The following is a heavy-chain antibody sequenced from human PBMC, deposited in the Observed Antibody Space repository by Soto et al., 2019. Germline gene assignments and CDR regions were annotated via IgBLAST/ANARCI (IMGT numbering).Heavy chain of an antibody. V-gene: IGHV3-74*01. J-gene: IGHJ5*02. CDR2: INPDGTKT. D-gene: IGHD3-3*01. CDR1: GFTFSAYW. Sequence: PVGSLRLSCAVSGFTFSAYWMHWVRQTPGKGLVWVSRINPDGTKTNYADSVEGRFTISRDNAKSTLYLQMNSLSAEDTAIYFCSSDTFGLRDTWGQGTLVTVSS. CDR3: SSDTFGLRDT.